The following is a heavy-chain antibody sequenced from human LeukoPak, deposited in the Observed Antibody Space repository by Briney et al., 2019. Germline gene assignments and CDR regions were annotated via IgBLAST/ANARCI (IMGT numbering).Heavy chain of an antibody. D-gene: IGHD3-10*01. V-gene: IGHV3-21*01. CDR3: ARDLYHGSGSYYNGVDY. CDR2: ISSSSSYI. Sequence: GGSLRLSCAASGFTFSSYSMNWVRQAPGKGLEWVSSISSSSSYIYYADSVKGRFTISRDNAKNSLYLQMNSLRAEDTAVYYCARDLYHGSGSYYNGVDYWGQGTLVTVSS. CDR1: GFTFSSYS. J-gene: IGHJ4*02.